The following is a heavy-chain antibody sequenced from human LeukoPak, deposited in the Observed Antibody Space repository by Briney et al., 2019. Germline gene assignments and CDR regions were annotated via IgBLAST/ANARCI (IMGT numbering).Heavy chain of an antibody. J-gene: IGHJ3*02. V-gene: IGHV4-34*01. CDR3: ARGYYYDSSGYRMAFDI. CDR2: INHSGST. D-gene: IGHD3-22*01. CDR1: GESFSGYY. Sequence: SETLSLTCAVYGESFSGYYWSWIRQPPGKGLEWIGEINHSGSTNYNPSLKSRVTISVDTSKNQFSLKLSSVTAADTAVYYCARGYYYDSSGYRMAFDIWGQGTMVTVSS.